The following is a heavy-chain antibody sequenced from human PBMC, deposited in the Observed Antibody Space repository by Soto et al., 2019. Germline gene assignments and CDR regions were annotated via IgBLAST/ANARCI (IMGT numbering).Heavy chain of an antibody. CDR3: ARARGVTVTSMWYFDY. CDR2: IYHSGST. D-gene: IGHD3-10*01. V-gene: IGHV4-30-2*01. J-gene: IGHJ4*02. Sequence: PPGKGLEWIGYIYHSGSTYYNPSLKSRVTISVDRSKNQFSLKLSSVTAADTAVYYCARARGVTVTSMWYFDYWGQGTLVSVSS.